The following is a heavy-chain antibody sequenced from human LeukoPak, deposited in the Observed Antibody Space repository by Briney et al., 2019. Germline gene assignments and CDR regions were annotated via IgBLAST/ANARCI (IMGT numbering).Heavy chain of an antibody. V-gene: IGHV3-7*01. J-gene: IGHJ4*02. CDR1: RFVFSNYW. D-gene: IGHD2-21*01. CDR2: IKQDGSEK. CDR3: ARDRYGLHY. Sequence: GGSLRLSCAASRFVFSNYWMSWVRQASGKGLEWVANIKQDGSEKNYVDSVKGRFTISRDNARDSLYLQMNSLRAEDTAVYYCARDRYGLHYWGQGTLVTVSS.